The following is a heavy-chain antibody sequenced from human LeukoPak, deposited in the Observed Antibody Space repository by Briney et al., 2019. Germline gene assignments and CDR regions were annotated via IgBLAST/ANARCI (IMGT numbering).Heavy chain of an antibody. CDR3: ARGDGDYGWFDP. J-gene: IGHJ5*02. D-gene: IGHD4-17*01. CDR2: IYTSGST. CDR1: GGSISSGSYY. V-gene: IGHV4-61*02. Sequence: TLSLTCTVSGGSISSGSYYWSWIRQPAGKGLEWIGRIYTSGSTNYNPSLKSRVTISVDTSKNQFSLKLSSVTAADTAVYYCARGDGDYGWFDPWGQGTLVTVSS.